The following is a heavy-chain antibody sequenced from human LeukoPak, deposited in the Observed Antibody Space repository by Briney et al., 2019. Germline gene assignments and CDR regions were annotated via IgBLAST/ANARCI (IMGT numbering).Heavy chain of an antibody. Sequence: ASVKVSCKASGYTFTTYDINWVRQATGQGPEWMGWMNPNSGYTGYAQKFQGRVTLTRNTSISTAYMELSSLRSEDTAVYYCARGLRRRGYSYGPDYWGQGTLVTVSS. CDR1: GYTFTTYD. CDR2: MNPNSGYT. D-gene: IGHD5-18*01. V-gene: IGHV1-8*01. CDR3: ARGLRRRGYSYGPDY. J-gene: IGHJ4*02.